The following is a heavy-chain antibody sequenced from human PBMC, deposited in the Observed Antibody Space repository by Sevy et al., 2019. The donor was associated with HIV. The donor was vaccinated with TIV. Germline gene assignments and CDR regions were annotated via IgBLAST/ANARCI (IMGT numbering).Heavy chain of an antibody. Sequence: SETLSLTCTVSGGSISGTYWTWIRQPAGKGVEWIGTFYSSGNTDYNPPLKSRVTMSVDTSKNQFSLNLSSVTAADTAVYYCARPSYTGSSFWYFDLWGRGTLVTVSS. V-gene: IGHV4-4*07. CDR2: FYSSGNT. J-gene: IGHJ2*01. CDR3: ARPSYTGSSFWYFDL. CDR1: GGSISGTY. D-gene: IGHD1-26*01.